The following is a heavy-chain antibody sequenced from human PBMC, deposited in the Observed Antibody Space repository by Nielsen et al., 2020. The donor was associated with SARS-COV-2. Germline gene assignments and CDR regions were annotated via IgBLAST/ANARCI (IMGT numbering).Heavy chain of an antibody. J-gene: IGHJ6*02. CDR1: GYTFTGYY. Sequence: ASVKVSCKASGYTFTGYYMHWVRQAPGQGLEWMGRINPNSGGTNYAQKFQGRVTMTRDTSISTAYMELSRLRSDDTAVYYCARGGYSYGNYYYYYGMDVWGQGTTVTVSS. D-gene: IGHD5-18*01. CDR2: INPNSGGT. V-gene: IGHV1-2*06. CDR3: ARGGYSYGNYYYYYGMDV.